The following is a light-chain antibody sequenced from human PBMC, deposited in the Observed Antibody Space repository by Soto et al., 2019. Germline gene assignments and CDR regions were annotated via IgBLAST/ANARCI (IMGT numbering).Light chain of an antibody. V-gene: IGKV1-5*03. CDR1: QNIDSW. J-gene: IGKJ1*01. CDR3: QQYDGHSWA. Sequence: DIQMTQSPSTLSASVGDRVTITCRASQNIDSWLAWYQHKPGQAPTLLIYQASILQTGVPSRFSGSGSGTEFSLAISSLQPDDFATYYCQQYDGHSWAFGQGTKLETK. CDR2: QAS.